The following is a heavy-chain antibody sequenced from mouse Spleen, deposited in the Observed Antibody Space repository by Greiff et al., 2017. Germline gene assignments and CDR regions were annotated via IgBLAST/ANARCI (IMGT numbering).Heavy chain of an antibody. CDR2: IDPSDSYT. CDR3: ASYYGSYYAMDY. Sequence: VQLQQPGAELVRPGTSVKLSCKASGYTFTSYWMHWVKQRPGQGLEWIGVIDPSDSYTNYNQKFKGKATLTVDTSSSTAYMQLSSLTSEDSAVYYCASYYGSYYAMDYWGQGTSVTVSS. D-gene: IGHD1-2*01. CDR1: GYTFTSYW. J-gene: IGHJ4*01. V-gene: IGHV1-59*01.